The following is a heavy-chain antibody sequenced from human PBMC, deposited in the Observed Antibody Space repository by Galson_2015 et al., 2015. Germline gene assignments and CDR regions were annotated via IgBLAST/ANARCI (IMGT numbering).Heavy chain of an antibody. CDR1: EFTFSSYY. V-gene: IGHV3-21*01. J-gene: IGHJ4*02. CDR2: ISSTTSYI. D-gene: IGHD3-3*01. CDR3: ARQILDYDFWSGYYPTNFDY. Sequence: SLIISCAASEFTFSSYYMSWVRQAAGKGLEWVSSISSTTSYIYYADSVKGRFTISRDNAKNSLYLRMNSLGAEDTAVYYCARQILDYDFWSGYYPTNFDYWGQGTLVTVSS.